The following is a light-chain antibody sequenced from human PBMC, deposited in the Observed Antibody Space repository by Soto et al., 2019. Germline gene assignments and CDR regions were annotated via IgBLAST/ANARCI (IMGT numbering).Light chain of an antibody. CDR2: ATS. CDR3: QQGYSSRWT. V-gene: IGKV1-39*01. J-gene: IGKJ1*01. CDR1: QNIRSY. Sequence: DIQMTQNPSSLSASVGDRVTITCRASQNIRSYLNWYQQKPGKAPQLLIYATSSLQTGVPSRFSASGSGTDFSLVISDLQPEDSATYYCQQGYSSRWTSGRGTKV.